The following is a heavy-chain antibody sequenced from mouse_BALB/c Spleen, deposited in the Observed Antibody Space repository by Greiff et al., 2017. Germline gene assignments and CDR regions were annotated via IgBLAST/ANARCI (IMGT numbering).Heavy chain of an antibody. Sequence: EVQLQQSGGGLVKPGGSLKLSCAASGFTFSDYYMYWVRQTPEKRLEWVATISDGGSYTYYPDSVKGRFTISRDNAKNNLYLQMSSLKSEDTAMYYCARGYYGSSYGFAYWGQGTLVTVSA. CDR2: ISDGGSYT. CDR3: ARGYYGSSYGFAY. D-gene: IGHD1-1*01. CDR1: GFTFSDYY. V-gene: IGHV5-4*02. J-gene: IGHJ3*01.